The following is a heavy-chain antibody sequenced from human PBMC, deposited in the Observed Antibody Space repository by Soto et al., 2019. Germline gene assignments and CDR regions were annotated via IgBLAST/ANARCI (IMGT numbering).Heavy chain of an antibody. J-gene: IGHJ4*02. V-gene: IGHV4-59*01. CDR1: GGSISPYY. CDR3: ARMPYTGSNPPFDY. CDR2: VYYTGST. D-gene: IGHD1-26*01. Sequence: LSLTCTFSGGSISPYYWSWIRQSPGMGLEMIGYVYYTGSTIYNPSLKSRLTISVDTSNNQFSLKLTSVTAADTAVYYCARMPYTGSNPPFDYWGRGILVTVSS.